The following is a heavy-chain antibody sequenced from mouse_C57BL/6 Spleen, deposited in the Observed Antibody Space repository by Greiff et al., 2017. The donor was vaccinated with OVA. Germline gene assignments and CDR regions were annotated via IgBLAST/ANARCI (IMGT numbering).Heavy chain of an antibody. Sequence: QVQLQQSGAELARPGASVKLSCKASGYTFTSYGISWVKQRTGQGLEWIGEIYPRSGNTYYNEKFKGKATLTADKSSSTAYMELRSLTSEDSAVYFCARENYGKKSYWYFDVWGTGTTVTVSS. V-gene: IGHV1-81*01. CDR3: ARENYGKKSYWYFDV. J-gene: IGHJ1*03. D-gene: IGHD2-1*01. CDR1: GYTFTSYG. CDR2: IYPRSGNT.